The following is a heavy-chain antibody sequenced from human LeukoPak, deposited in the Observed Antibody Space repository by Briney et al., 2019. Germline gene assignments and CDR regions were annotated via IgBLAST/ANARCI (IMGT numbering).Heavy chain of an antibody. J-gene: IGHJ5*02. CDR2: IYYSGST. V-gene: IGHV4-39*01. Sequence: SETLSLTCTVSGGSISSSSYYWGWIRQPPGKGLEWIGSIYYSGSTYYNPSLKSRVTISVDTSKNQFSLKLSSVTAADTAVYYCARRRMASWFDPWGQGTRVTVSS. D-gene: IGHD5-24*01. CDR3: ARRRMASWFDP. CDR1: GGSISSSSYY.